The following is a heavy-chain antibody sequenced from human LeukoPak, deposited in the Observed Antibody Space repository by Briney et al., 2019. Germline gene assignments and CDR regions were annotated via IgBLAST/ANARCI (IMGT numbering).Heavy chain of an antibody. Sequence: SETLSLTCTVSGGSISSYYWSWIRQPPGKGLEWIGYIYYSGSTNYNPSLKSRVTISVDTSKNQFSLKLSSATAADTAVYYCARGYYDFWSGYSERNDAFDIWGQGTMVTVSS. CDR2: IYYSGST. CDR3: ARGYYDFWSGYSERNDAFDI. CDR1: GGSISSYY. V-gene: IGHV4-59*01. J-gene: IGHJ3*02. D-gene: IGHD3-3*01.